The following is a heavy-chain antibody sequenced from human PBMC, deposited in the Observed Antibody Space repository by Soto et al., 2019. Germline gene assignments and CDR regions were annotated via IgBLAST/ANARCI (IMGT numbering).Heavy chain of an antibody. CDR2: TYYRSKWYY. Sequence: PTLSLTCAISGESVSSNSAAWYWIRQSPRRGLEWLGRTYYRSKWYYDYAVSVKSRMTIIPDTSKNQFSLQLKSVTLDDAAVYYCARSGTIFGLVTGFLDHWGQGTLVTVSS. CDR3: ARSGTIFGLVTGFLDH. CDR1: GESVSSNSAA. D-gene: IGHD3-3*01. V-gene: IGHV6-1*01. J-gene: IGHJ4*02.